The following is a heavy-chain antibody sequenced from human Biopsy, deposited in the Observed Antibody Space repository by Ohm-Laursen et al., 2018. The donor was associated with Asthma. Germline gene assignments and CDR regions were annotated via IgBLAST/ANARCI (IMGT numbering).Heavy chain of an antibody. CDR2: INYSGST. J-gene: IGHJ5*01. D-gene: IGHD2-8*01. Sequence: QTLTLTCTVSGGSLSSGPYYWSWVRQHPGKGLEWIGYINYSGSTFYSPSLESRVTVSVDTSKNQFSLKLSSVTAADTAVYYCARDLSGYCTSSACYGFDSWGQGTLVTVSS. CDR3: ARDLSGYCTSSACYGFDS. CDR1: GGSLSSGPYY. V-gene: IGHV4-31*03.